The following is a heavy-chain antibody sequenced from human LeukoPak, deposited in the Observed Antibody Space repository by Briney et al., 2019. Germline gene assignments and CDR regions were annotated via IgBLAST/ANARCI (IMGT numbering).Heavy chain of an antibody. CDR3: AKDIIGLAYCGGDCYSGFDY. D-gene: IGHD2-21*02. V-gene: IGHV3-64*01. J-gene: IGHJ4*02. Sequence: PGGSLRLSCAASGFTFSNYAMHWVRQAPGKGLEYVSAVSSNGGTTYYANSVKGRFTISRDNAKNSLYLQMNSLRAEDTAVYYCAKDIIGLAYCGGDCYSGFDYWGQGTLVTVSS. CDR1: GFTFSNYA. CDR2: VSSNGGTT.